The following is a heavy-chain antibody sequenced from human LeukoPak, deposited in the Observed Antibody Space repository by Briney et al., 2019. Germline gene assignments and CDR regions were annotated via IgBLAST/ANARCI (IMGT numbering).Heavy chain of an antibody. CDR1: GDSVSSNSAA. Sequence: PSQTLSLTCAISGDSVSSNSAAWNWIRQSPSRGLEWLGRTCYKSNWYNDYAVSVKGRITINPDTSKNQFSLQLNSVTPEDTAVYYCARERASMTSPFDFDYWGQGTLVTVSS. CDR2: TCYKSNWYN. D-gene: IGHD2-21*02. V-gene: IGHV6-1*01. J-gene: IGHJ4*02. CDR3: ARERASMTSPFDFDY.